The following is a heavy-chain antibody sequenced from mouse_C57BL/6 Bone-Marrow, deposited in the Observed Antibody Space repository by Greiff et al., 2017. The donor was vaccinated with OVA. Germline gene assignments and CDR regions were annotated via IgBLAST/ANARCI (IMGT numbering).Heavy chain of an antibody. D-gene: IGHD2-5*01. Sequence: VQLQQSGAELARPGASVKLSCKASGYTFTSYGISWVKQSTGQGLEWIGEIYPRSGNTYYNEKFKGKATLTADKSSSTAYMELRSLTSEDSAVYFCARSGYSNVYCDYWGQGTTLTVSS. CDR3: ARSGYSNVYCDY. CDR1: GYTFTSYG. J-gene: IGHJ2*01. CDR2: IYPRSGNT. V-gene: IGHV1-81*01.